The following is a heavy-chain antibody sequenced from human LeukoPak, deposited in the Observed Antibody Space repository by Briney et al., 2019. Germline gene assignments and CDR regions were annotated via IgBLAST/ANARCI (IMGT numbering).Heavy chain of an antibody. CDR2: IYSGGST. V-gene: IGHV3-66*02. D-gene: IGHD2-8*01. CDR1: GFTVSSNY. CDR3: ARGKYCTNGVCSTFDY. Sequence: GGSLRLSCAASGFTVSSNYMSWVRQAPGKGLGWGSVIYSGGSTYYADSVKGRFTISRDNSKNTLYLQMNSLRAEDTAVYYCARGKYCTNGVCSTFDYWGQGTLVTVSS. J-gene: IGHJ4*02.